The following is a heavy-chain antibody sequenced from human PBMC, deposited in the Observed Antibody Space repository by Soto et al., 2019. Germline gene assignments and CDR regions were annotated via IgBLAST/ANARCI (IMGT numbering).Heavy chain of an antibody. CDR2: ISYDGSNK. CDR3: AKDPTLYCSSTSCLYYYYYYGMDV. Sequence: GGSLRLSCAASGFTFSSYGMHWVRQAPGKGLEWVAVISYDGSNKYYADSVKGRFNISRDNSKNTLYLQMNSLRAEETAVYYCAKDPTLYCSSTSCLYYYYYYGMDVWGQGTTVTVSS. CDR1: GFTFSSYG. D-gene: IGHD2-2*01. V-gene: IGHV3-30*18. J-gene: IGHJ6*02.